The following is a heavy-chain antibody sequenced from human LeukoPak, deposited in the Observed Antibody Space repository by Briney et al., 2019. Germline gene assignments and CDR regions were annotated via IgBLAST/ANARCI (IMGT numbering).Heavy chain of an antibody. V-gene: IGHV3-23*01. CDR1: GFTFSSYA. Sequence: PGGSLRLSCAASGFTFSSYAMSWVRQAPGKGLEWVSAISGSGGSTYYADSVKGRFTISRDNSKNTLYLQMNSLRAEDTAVYYCAKCSIGSYYSRDWFDPRGQGTLVTVSS. D-gene: IGHD1-26*01. CDR2: ISGSGGST. CDR3: AKCSIGSYYSRDWFDP. J-gene: IGHJ5*02.